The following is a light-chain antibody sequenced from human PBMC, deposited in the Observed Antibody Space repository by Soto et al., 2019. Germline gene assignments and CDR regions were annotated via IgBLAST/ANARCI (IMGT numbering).Light chain of an antibody. CDR1: QNVNSC. V-gene: IGKV1-5*01. CDR3: QQYNNYPWT. J-gene: IGKJ1*01. CDR2: DAT. Sequence: DIQMTQSPSTLSSSVGDRVTITCRASQNVNSCLAWYQQKPGQAPKLLIYDATILAAGVPSRFRGSGSGTEFTLTISSLQPDDFATYYCQQYNNYPWTFGQGTQVEV.